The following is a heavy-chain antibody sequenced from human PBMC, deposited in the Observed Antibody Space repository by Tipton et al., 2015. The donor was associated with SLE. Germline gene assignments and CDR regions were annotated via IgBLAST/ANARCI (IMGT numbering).Heavy chain of an antibody. CDR3: ARDHDLWSGLPD. Sequence: GSLRLSCAASGFTFSNYAMSWVRQAPGKGLEWVSAISGRGGSTYYVDSVKGRFTISRDNSKNTVYLQMNRLRSEDTAVYYCARDHDLWSGLPDWGPGTLVTVSS. V-gene: IGHV3-23*01. CDR1: GFTFSNYA. J-gene: IGHJ4*02. CDR2: ISGRGGST. D-gene: IGHD3-3*01.